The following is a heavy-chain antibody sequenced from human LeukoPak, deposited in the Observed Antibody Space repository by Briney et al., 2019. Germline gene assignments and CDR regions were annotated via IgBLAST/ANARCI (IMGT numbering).Heavy chain of an antibody. Sequence: GGSLRLSCAASGFTVSTSYMSWVRQAPGKGLEWVSVIYSGGRTYYAESVKGRFSISRDIFKNSLFLQMNSLRAEDSAVYYCAREGPSSGSYDSWGQGTLVIVSS. CDR3: AREGPSSGSYDS. D-gene: IGHD1-26*01. J-gene: IGHJ5*01. CDR1: GFTVSTSY. V-gene: IGHV3-66*01. CDR2: IYSGGRT.